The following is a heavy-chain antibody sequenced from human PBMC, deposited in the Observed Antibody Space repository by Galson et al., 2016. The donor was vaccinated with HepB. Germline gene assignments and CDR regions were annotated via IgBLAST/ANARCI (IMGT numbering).Heavy chain of an antibody. D-gene: IGHD3-22*01. J-gene: IGHJ2*01. Sequence: DSVKGRFTISRDNSKNTLYLQMNSLRAEDTAVYYCARDSSYYDSSGYYYSGLDWYFGLWGRGTLVTVSS. CDR3: ARDSSYYDSSGYYYSGLDWYFGL. V-gene: IGHV3-30*07.